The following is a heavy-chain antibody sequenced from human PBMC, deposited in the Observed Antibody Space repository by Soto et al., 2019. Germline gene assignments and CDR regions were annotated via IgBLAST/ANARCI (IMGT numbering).Heavy chain of an antibody. CDR2: ISSSSSTI. V-gene: IGHV3-48*02. Sequence: PGGSLRLSCAASGFTFSSYGMHWVRQAPGKGLEWVSYISSSSSTIYYADSVKGRFTISRDNAKNSLYLQMNSLRDEDTAVYYCARAGDYSNSDDFDYWGQGTLVTVSS. CDR1: GFTFSSYG. CDR3: ARAGDYSNSDDFDY. J-gene: IGHJ4*02. D-gene: IGHD4-4*01.